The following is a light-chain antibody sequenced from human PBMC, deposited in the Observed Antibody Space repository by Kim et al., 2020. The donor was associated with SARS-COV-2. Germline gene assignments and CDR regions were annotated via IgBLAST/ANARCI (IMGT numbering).Light chain of an antibody. CDR3: NSRDSRGTHRV. CDR1: SLRSYY. V-gene: IGLV3-19*01. CDR2: GKN. J-gene: IGLJ3*02. Sequence: SSELTQDPAVSVALGQTVRITCQGDSLRSYYASWYQQKPGQAPVLVIYGKNNRPSGIPDRFSGSSSGNTASLTITGAQAEDEAAYYFNSRDSRGTHRVFG.